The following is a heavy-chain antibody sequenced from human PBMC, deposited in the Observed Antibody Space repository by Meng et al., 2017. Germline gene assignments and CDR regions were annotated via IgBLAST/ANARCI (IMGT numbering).Heavy chain of an antibody. Sequence: QLQLQESGPGLVKPSETLSLPCTFSGGSISSSSYYWGWIRQPPGKGLEWIGSIYYSGSTYYNPSLKSRVTISVDTSKNQFSLKLSSVTAADTAVYYCARICYDSSGYSPYNWFDPWGQGTLVTVSS. CDR2: IYYSGST. V-gene: IGHV4-39*07. CDR1: GGSISSSSYY. J-gene: IGHJ5*02. CDR3: ARICYDSSGYSPYNWFDP. D-gene: IGHD3-22*01.